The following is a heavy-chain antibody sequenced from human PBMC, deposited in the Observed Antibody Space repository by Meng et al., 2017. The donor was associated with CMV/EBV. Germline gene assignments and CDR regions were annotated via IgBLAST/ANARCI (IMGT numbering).Heavy chain of an antibody. V-gene: IGHV3-30*04. D-gene: IGHD2-2*01. CDR2: ISYDGSNK. J-gene: IGHJ4*02. Sequence: GRSLRLSCAASGFTFSSYAMHWVRQAPGKGLEWVAVISYDGSNKYYADSVKGRFTISRDNSKNTLYLQMNSLRAEDTAVYYCARGLRGPYCSSTSCYSAFDYWGQGTLVTVSS. CDR1: GFTFSSYA. CDR3: ARGLRGPYCSSTSCYSAFDY.